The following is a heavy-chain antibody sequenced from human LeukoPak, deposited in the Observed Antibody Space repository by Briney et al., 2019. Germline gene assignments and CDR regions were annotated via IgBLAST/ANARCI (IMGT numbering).Heavy chain of an antibody. J-gene: IGHJ6*03. CDR3: AXXXXXWSGYYIFGADYYYYYMDV. V-gene: IGHV1-46*01. CDR2: INPSGGST. CDR1: GYTFTGYY. D-gene: IGHD3-3*01. Sequence: GASVKVSCKASGYTFTGYYMHWVRQAPGQGLEWMGIINPSGGSTSYAQKFQGRVTMTRDMSTSTVYMELSGLRSEDKAVYYCAXXXXXWSGYYIFGADYYYYYMDVWGKGTTVTVSS.